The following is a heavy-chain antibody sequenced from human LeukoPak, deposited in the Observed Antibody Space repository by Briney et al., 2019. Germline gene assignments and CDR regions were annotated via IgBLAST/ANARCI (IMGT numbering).Heavy chain of an antibody. J-gene: IGHJ5*02. Sequence: PGRSLRLSCAASGFTFSSYAMHWVRQAPGKGLEWVAVISYDGSNKYYADSVKGRFTISRDNSKNTLYLQMNSLRAEDTAVYYCAREYNWFDPWGQGTLVTVSS. V-gene: IGHV3-30-3*01. CDR2: ISYDGSNK. CDR3: AREYNWFDP. CDR1: GFTFSSYA.